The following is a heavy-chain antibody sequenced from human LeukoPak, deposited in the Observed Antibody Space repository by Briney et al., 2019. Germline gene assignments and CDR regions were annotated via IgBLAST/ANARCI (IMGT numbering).Heavy chain of an antibody. J-gene: IGHJ4*02. CDR3: ARAGYDSSGYSTYYFDY. CDR2: IYYSGNA. Sequence: SETLSLTCTVSGVSIRSGGYYWSWIRQHPGKGLEWIGYIYYSGNAYYNPSLKSRVTISVDTSKNQFSLKLSSVTAADTGVYYCARAGYDSSGYSTYYFDYWGQGTLVPVSS. D-gene: IGHD3-22*01. CDR1: GVSIRSGGYY. V-gene: IGHV4-31*03.